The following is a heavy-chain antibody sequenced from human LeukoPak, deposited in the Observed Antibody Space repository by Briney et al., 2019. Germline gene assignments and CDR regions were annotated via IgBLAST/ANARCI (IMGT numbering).Heavy chain of an antibody. Sequence: PGGSLRLSCAASGFTLSIYWMSCVRQAPGKGLEGVANIKQEGSEKYYVDSVKGRFTISRDNAKNSLYLQMNSLRAEDTAVYYCAREVGGSGYNWFDPWGQGTLVTVSS. D-gene: IGHD3-10*01. CDR3: AREVGGSGYNWFDP. J-gene: IGHJ5*02. CDR2: IKQEGSEK. CDR1: GFTLSIYW. V-gene: IGHV3-7*01.